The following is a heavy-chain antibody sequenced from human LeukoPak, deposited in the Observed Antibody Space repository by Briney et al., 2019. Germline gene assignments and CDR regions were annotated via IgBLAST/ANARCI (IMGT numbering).Heavy chain of an antibody. J-gene: IGHJ4*02. V-gene: IGHV1-2*02. CDR3: ARERRQWLANDY. D-gene: IGHD6-19*01. CDR2: IKPNSGGT. Sequence: ASVTVSCKASRYTFTGYYMHWVRQPPGKGLEWMGWIKPNSGGTNYAQKFQGRGTMTRDTSISTAYMELSRLISDGTAVYYCARERRQWLANDYWGQGTLVTVSS. CDR1: RYTFTGYY.